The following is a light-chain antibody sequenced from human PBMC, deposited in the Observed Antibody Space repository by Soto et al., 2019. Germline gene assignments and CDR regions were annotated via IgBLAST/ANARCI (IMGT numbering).Light chain of an antibody. CDR2: GAS. CDR1: QSVSSSY. V-gene: IGKV3-20*01. Sequence: EIVLTQSPGTLSLSPGERATLSCRASQSVSSSYLAWYQQKPGQAPRLLIYGASSRATGIPDRFSGSGSGTDFTLSICSLEPEDFAVYYCQQYGSSSWTFGQGTKVDIK. J-gene: IGKJ1*01. CDR3: QQYGSSSWT.